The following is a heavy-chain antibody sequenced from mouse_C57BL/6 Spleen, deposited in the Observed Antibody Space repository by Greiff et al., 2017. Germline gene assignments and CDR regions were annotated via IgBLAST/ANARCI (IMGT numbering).Heavy chain of an antibody. J-gene: IGHJ3*01. CDR2: IDPSDSYT. D-gene: IGHD4-1*01. CDR3: ARSELTGVFAD. V-gene: IGHV1-69*01. Sequence: VQLQQPGAELVMPGASVKLSCKASGYTFTSYWMHWVKQRPGQGLEWIGEIDPSDSYTNYNQKFKGKSTLTVDKSSSTAYMQLSSLTSEDSAVYYCARSELTGVFADWGQGTLVTVSA. CDR1: GYTFTSYW.